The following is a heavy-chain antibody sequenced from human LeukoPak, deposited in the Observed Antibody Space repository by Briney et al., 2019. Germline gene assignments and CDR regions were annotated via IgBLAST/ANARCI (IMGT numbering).Heavy chain of an antibody. J-gene: IGHJ6*03. Sequence: SETLSLTCTVSGVSISSSSHYWGWIRQPPGKGLELIGYIHYSGSTNYNPSLKSRVTISVDTSKNQFSLKLSSVTAADTAVYFCARTQEAGYSSGRYDSYYYYYMDVWGKGTTVTVSS. CDR2: IHYSGST. CDR1: GVSISSSSHY. D-gene: IGHD6-19*01. V-gene: IGHV4-61*05. CDR3: ARTQEAGYSSGRYDSYYYYYMDV.